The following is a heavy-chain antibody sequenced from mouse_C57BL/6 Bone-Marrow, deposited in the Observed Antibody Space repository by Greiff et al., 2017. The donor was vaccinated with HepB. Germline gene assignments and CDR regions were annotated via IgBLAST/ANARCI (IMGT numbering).Heavy chain of an antibody. CDR1: GYTFTSYG. Sequence: VQRVESGAELARPGASVKLSCKASGYTFTSYGISWVKQRTGQGLEWIGEIYPRSGNTYYNEKFKGKATLTADKSSSTAYMELRSLTSEDSAVYFCAREGVITTVVDHWYFDVWGTGTTVTVSS. J-gene: IGHJ1*03. V-gene: IGHV1-81*01. CDR3: AREGVITTVVDHWYFDV. D-gene: IGHD1-1*01. CDR2: IYPRSGNT.